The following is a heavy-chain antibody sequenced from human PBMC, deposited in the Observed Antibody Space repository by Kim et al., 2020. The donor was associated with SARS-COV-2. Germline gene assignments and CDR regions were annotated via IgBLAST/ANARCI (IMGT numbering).Heavy chain of an antibody. CDR3: ARVGDNRWHAFDI. CDR2: ISVYNGNT. D-gene: IGHD3-16*01. CDR1: GYSFTSYG. V-gene: IGHV1-18*01. J-gene: IGHJ3*02. Sequence: ASVKVSCKASGYSFTSYGISWVRQAPGQGLEWMGCISVYNGNTNYAQKFQDRVTMPTDISTGIAYMDLRSLSSDDTAIYFCARVGDNRWHAFDIWGQGTMVTVS.